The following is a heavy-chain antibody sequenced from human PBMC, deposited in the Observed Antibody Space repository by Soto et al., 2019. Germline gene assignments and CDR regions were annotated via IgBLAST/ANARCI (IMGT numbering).Heavy chain of an antibody. Sequence: SVKVSCKASGGTFGIYAITWVRQAPGQGLEWMGGIIAFSDIVNYTQKLQGRVTITADESTNTAYMDLSSLRSEDTAVYYCARSLYSSSWFHSGNSYYYYGMDVWGQGTTVTVPS. CDR1: GGTFGIYA. J-gene: IGHJ6*02. D-gene: IGHD6-13*01. CDR2: IIAFSDIV. CDR3: ARSLYSSSWFHSGNSYYYYGMDV. V-gene: IGHV1-69*13.